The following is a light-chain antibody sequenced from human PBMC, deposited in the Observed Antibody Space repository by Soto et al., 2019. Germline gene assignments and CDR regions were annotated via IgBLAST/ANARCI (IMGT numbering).Light chain of an antibody. J-gene: IGLJ1*01. Sequence: QSVLTQPASVSGSPGQSITISCTGTSSDVGTYNYVSWYQRHPGKAPKLMIYEVSNRPSWVSSRFSGSKSGNTASLTISGLQAEDEADYYCSSYTGNNALYGFGTGTKLTVL. CDR3: SSYTGNNALYG. V-gene: IGLV2-14*01. CDR2: EVS. CDR1: SSDVGTYNY.